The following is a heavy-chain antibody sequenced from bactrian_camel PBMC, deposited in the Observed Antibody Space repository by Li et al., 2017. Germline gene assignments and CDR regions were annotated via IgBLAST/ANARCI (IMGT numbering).Heavy chain of an antibody. D-gene: IGHD2*01. CDR1: GVTLSDYF. CDR2: ISSDGTT. V-gene: IGHV3S67*01. Sequence: DVQLVESGGGSVQAGGSLSLSCAASGVTLSDYFMGWVRQAPGKQLKLVAHISSDGTTRYADSVKGRFTIAQDDAKTTTYLQMNSLTTDDTAMYYCAKDHLLYSVNYYLTYWGQGTQVTVS. CDR3: AKDHLLYSVNYYLTY. J-gene: IGHJ4*01.